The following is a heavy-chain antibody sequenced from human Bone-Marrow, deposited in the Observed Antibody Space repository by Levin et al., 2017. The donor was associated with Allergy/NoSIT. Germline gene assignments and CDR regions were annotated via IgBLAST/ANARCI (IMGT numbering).Heavy chain of an antibody. V-gene: IGHV3-33*06. Sequence: PGGSLRLSCAASGFTFSSYGMHWVRQAPGKGLEWVAVIWYDGSDKYYVDSVKGRFTISRANSKKTLYLQMNSLRAEDTAVYYCAKAVAGTGTPPLWGQGTLVTVSS. CDR2: IWYDGSDK. CDR1: GFTFSSYG. CDR3: AKAVAGTGTPPL. J-gene: IGHJ4*02. D-gene: IGHD6-19*01.